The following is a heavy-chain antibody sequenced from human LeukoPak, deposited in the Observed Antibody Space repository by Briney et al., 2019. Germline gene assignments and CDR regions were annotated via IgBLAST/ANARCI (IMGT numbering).Heavy chain of an antibody. CDR1: GFTFDA. D-gene: IGHD6-13*01. J-gene: IGHJ6*02. Sequence: PGGSLRLPCAASGFTFDAMHWVRQAPGKGLEWVSLISGDGGSTYYADSVKGRFTISRDNSKNSLYLQMNSLRTEDTALYYCAKDKYSSSWNGMDVWGQGTTVTVSS. CDR3: AKDKYSSSWNGMDV. V-gene: IGHV3-43*02. CDR2: ISGDGGST.